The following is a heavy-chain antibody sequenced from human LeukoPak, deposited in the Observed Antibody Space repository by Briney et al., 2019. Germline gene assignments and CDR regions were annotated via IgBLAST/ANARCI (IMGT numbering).Heavy chain of an antibody. J-gene: IGHJ3*02. CDR3: ARDGWYSSGWNAFDI. V-gene: IGHV3-21*01. CDR2: ISSSRSYV. D-gene: IGHD6-19*01. CDR1: GFTFSTYS. Sequence: GESLRLSCAASGFTFSTYSMHWVRQAPGTGLEWVSSISSSRSYVYYADSVKGRFTISRDNPKHSLSLQMNSLRAEDTAVYYCARDGWYSSGWNAFDIWGQGTMVTVSS.